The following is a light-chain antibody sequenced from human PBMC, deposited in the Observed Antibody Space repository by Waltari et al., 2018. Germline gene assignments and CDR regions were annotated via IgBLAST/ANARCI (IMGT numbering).Light chain of an antibody. V-gene: IGKV3-20*01. Sequence: CKTSQNSRTTYLAWYQQKPCQAPTLLIHGAFSRATCIPDRFTGRGSGTDFSLTISSLEPEDFATYYCQQYDISPRTFGGGTKVEIK. J-gene: IGKJ4*01. CDR1: QNSRTTY. CDR2: GAF. CDR3: QQYDISPRT.